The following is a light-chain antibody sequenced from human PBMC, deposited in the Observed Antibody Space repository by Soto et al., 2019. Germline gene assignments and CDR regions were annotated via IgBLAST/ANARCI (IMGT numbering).Light chain of an antibody. Sequence: QSALTQPASVSGSPGQSITISCTGTSSDVGPYNYVSWYQHHPGKAPKLIMYDVTNRPSGVSDRFSGSKSGNTASLTISGLQAEDEADYFCASYAVNNIPMVFGGGTKVTVL. CDR1: SSDVGPYNY. CDR3: ASYAVNNIPMV. V-gene: IGLV2-14*03. J-gene: IGLJ2*01. CDR2: DVT.